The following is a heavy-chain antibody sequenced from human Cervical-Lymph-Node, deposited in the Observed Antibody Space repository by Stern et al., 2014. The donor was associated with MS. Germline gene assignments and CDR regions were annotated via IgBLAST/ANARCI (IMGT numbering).Heavy chain of an antibody. CDR3: ARAEADAPYYYYGMDV. J-gene: IGHJ6*02. CDR1: GGSISSGSYY. Sequence: QVQLQESGPGLVKPSQTLSLTCTVSGGSISSGSYYWSWIRQPAGKGLEWIGRIYTSGSTNYNPSLKSRVTISVDTSKNQSSLKLSSVTAADTAVYYCARAEADAPYYYYGMDVWGQGTTVTVSS. CDR2: IYTSGST. V-gene: IGHV4-61*02.